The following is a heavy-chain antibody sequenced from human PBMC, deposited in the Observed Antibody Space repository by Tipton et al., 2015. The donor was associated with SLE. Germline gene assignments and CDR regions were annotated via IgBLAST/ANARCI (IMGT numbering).Heavy chain of an antibody. CDR2: IYYSGST. D-gene: IGHD2-2*01. J-gene: IGHJ5*02. CDR3: APLIPAEGCFDP. V-gene: IGHV4-31*03. Sequence: TLSLTCTVSSGSISSSGYYWSWIRQHPGKGLGWIGYIYYSGSTYYNPSLKSRVTMSVDTSKNQFSLKLTSVTAADTAVYYCAPLIPAEGCFDPWGQGTLVTVSS. CDR1: SGSISSSGYY.